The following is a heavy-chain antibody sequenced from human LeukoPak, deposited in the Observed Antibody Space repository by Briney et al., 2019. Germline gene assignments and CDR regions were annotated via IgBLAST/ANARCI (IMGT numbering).Heavy chain of an antibody. CDR2: ISYDGSNK. Sequence: PGGSLRLSCAASGFIFSSYAMHWVRQAPDKGLEWVAVISYDGSNKLYADSVKGRFTISRDYATNTVNLQMDSLRPEDTAVYYCARESEWLIDYWGQGTLVTVSS. CDR3: ARESEWLIDY. V-gene: IGHV3-30*04. CDR1: GFIFSSYA. D-gene: IGHD6-19*01. J-gene: IGHJ4*02.